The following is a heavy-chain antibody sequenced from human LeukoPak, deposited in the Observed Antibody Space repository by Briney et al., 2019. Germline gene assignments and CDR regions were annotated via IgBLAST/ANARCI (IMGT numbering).Heavy chain of an antibody. V-gene: IGHV1-3*01. CDR1: GYTFTSYF. CDR3: ARGYGGYDLDY. CDR2: INAGDGNT. D-gene: IGHD5-12*01. J-gene: IGHJ4*02. Sequence: ASVKVSCKASGYTFTSYFMHWVRQAPGQRLEWMGWINAGDGNTKYSQKFQGRVTITRDTSASTAYMELSSLRSEHTAVYYCARGYGGYDLDYWGRGTLVTVSS.